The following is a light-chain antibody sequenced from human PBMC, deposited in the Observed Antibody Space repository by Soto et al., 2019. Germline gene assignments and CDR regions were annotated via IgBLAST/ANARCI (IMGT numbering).Light chain of an antibody. CDR3: AAWDDSLNAYV. Sequence: QPVLTQPPSASGTPGQRVTISCSGSSSNIGSNTVNWYQQLPGTAPKLLIYSNNQRPSGVPDRFSGSKSGTSASLAISGLQSEDEPDYYCAAWDDSLNAYVFGTGTKVTVL. V-gene: IGLV1-44*01. CDR2: SNN. CDR1: SSNIGSNT. J-gene: IGLJ1*01.